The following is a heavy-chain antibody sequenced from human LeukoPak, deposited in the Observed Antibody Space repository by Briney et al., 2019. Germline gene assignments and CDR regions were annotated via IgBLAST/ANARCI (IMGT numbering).Heavy chain of an antibody. CDR2: IYYTGST. J-gene: IGHJ4*02. Sequence: ASETLPLTCSVTGASISSDYWSWIRQAPGKGLEWIGYIYYTGSTNYNPSLKSRVTISADTPMNQFSLKLKSVSAADTAVYYCARGSFDGSAYYYDYWGQGTLVTVSS. V-gene: IGHV4-59*01. D-gene: IGHD3-22*01. CDR3: ARGSFDGSAYYYDY. CDR1: GASISSDY.